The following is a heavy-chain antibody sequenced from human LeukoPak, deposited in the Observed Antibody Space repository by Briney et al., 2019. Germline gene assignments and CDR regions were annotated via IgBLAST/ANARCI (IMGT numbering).Heavy chain of an antibody. D-gene: IGHD3-16*01. Sequence: GGSLRPSCAASGFTFSSYWMNWARQAPGKGLEWMASINHNGNVNYYVDSVKGRFTISRDNAKNSLYLQMSNLRAEDTAVYFCARGGGLDVWGQGATVTVSS. CDR1: GFTFSSYW. CDR2: INHNGNVN. CDR3: ARGGGLDV. V-gene: IGHV3-7*03. J-gene: IGHJ6*02.